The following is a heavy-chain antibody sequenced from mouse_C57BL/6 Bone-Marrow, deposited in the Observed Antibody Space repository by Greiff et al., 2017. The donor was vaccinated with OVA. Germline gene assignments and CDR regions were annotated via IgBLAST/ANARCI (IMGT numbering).Heavy chain of an antibody. D-gene: IGHD2-3*01. CDR2: TLNSGIT. J-gene: IGHJ1*03. CDR1: GFSINSDCY. CDR3: ASGGYYYWDVDV. V-gene: IGHV3-3*01. Sequence: EVQLLESGPSLVRPSQTLSLTCTASGFSINSDCYRIWIRQSPRNKLEFIGYTLNSGITYYNPSLESRTYITRDTSTNQFSLKLSSVTTEDTAADYCASGGYYYWDVDVWGTGTTVTVSS.